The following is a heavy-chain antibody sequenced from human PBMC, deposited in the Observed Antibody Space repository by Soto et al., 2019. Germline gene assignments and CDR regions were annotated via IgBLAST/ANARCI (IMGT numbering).Heavy chain of an antibody. CDR2: IIPIFGTT. V-gene: IGHV1-69*15. CDR3: AKSPDPYSSSNYYYYGMDV. Sequence: QVQLVQSGAELKKLGPSVKVSCKASEAPFSSYAIPGVRQAPGQGLEWMGRIIPIFGTTNYAQKFQGRVTITADESTSTAYMDLSSLRSDDTAVYYCAKSPDPYSSSNYYYYGMDVWGQGTTVTVSS. J-gene: IGHJ6*02. CDR1: EAPFSSYA. D-gene: IGHD6-6*01.